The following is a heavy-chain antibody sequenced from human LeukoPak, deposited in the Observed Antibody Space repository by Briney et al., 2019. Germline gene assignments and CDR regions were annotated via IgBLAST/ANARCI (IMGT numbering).Heavy chain of an antibody. J-gene: IGHJ5*02. CDR3: ARDSYYDFWSGYYTGPWFDP. CDR1: GGTFSSYA. Sequence: SVKVSCKASGGTFSSYAISWVRQAPGQGLEWMGRIIPILGIANYAQKFQGRVTITADKSTSTAYMELSSLRSEDTAVYYCARDSYYDFWSGYYTGPWFDPWGQGTLVTVSS. D-gene: IGHD3-3*01. CDR2: IIPILGIA. V-gene: IGHV1-69*04.